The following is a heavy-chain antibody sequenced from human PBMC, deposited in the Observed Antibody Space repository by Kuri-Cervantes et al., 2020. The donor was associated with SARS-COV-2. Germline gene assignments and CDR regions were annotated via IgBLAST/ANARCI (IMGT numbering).Heavy chain of an antibody. V-gene: IGHV5-10-1*01. CDR2: IDPSDSYT. CDR3: ARLIAVAGTPDY. Sequence: GESLKISCKGSGYSFTSYWISWVRQMPGKGLEWMGSIDPSDSYTNYSPSCQGHVTISADKSISTAYLQWSSLKASDTAMYYCARLIAVAGTPDYWGQGTLVTVSS. J-gene: IGHJ4*02. D-gene: IGHD6-19*01. CDR1: GYSFTSYW.